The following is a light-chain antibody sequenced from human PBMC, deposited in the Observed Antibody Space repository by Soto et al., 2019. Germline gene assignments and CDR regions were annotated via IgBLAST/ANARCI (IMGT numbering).Light chain of an antibody. V-gene: IGKV1-5*03. J-gene: IGKJ2*01. CDR1: QTISSW. CDR2: KAS. Sequence: DIQMTQSPSTLSGSVGDRVTITCRASQTISSWLAWYQQKPGKAPKLLIYKASTLKSGVPSRFSGSGSGTEFTLTISSLQPDDFATYYCQHDYHFPYTFGQRTKVDI. CDR3: QHDYHFPYT.